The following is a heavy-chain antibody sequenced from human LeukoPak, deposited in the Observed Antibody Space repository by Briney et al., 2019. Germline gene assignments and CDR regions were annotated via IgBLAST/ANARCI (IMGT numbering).Heavy chain of an antibody. Sequence: GGSLRLSCAASGFTFSSYWMSWVRQAPGKGLEWVANIKQDGSEKYYVDSVKGRFTISRDNAKNSLYLQMNSLRAEDTAVYYCARDQEYYDSSGSDYWGQGTLVTISS. V-gene: IGHV3-7*01. CDR3: ARDQEYYDSSGSDY. D-gene: IGHD3-22*01. CDR2: IKQDGSEK. J-gene: IGHJ4*02. CDR1: GFTFSSYW.